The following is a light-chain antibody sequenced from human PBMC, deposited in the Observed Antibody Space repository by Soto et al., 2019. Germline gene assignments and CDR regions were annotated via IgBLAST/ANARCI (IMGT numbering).Light chain of an antibody. CDR3: DSYTSSRAYV. J-gene: IGLJ1*01. CDR1: SSDVGGYNY. CDR2: EVS. V-gene: IGLV2-14*01. Sequence: QSVLTQPASVSGSPGQSITISCTGTSSDVGGYNYVSWYQQQSGKAPKLIIHEVSNRPSGVSNRFSGSKSGNTASLTISGLQAEDAADYYCDSYTSSRAYVFGIGTKVTVL.